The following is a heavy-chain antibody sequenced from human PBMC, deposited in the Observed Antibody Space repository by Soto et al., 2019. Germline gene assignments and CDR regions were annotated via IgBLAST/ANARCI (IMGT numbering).Heavy chain of an antibody. Sequence: EVQLVQSGAEVKKPGESLKISCKGSGYSFTSYWVAWVRQMPGKGLEWMGIIYPSDSDTRYSPSFQGQVTISVDKSISTAYLQWSRLTASDTAIYYCARQGGSAWEVDYWGQGTLVTVSS. CDR1: GYSFTSYW. J-gene: IGHJ4*02. CDR3: ARQGGSAWEVDY. V-gene: IGHV5-51*01. D-gene: IGHD6-19*01. CDR2: IYPSDSDT.